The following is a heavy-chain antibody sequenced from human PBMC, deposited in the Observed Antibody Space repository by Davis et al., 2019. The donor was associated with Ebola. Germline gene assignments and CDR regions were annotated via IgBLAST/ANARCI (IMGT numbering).Heavy chain of an antibody. CDR1: GFTFTSYN. CDR3: AVVAAL. Sequence: GGSLRLSCTASGFTFTSYNMNWLPQAPGKGLEWVSYISSGSSPIYYAASVKCRFTISRDVAKSTVYLQMNSLRGEDPAVYYCAVVAALWGRGTLVTVSS. D-gene: IGHD2-15*01. V-gene: IGHV3-48*01. CDR2: ISSGSSPI. J-gene: IGHJ4*02.